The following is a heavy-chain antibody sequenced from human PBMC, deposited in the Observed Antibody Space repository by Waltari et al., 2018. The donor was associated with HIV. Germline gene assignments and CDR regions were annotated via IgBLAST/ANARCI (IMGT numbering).Heavy chain of an antibody. CDR3: ARPYSSSWYYFDY. J-gene: IGHJ4*02. V-gene: IGHV4-39*01. CDR2: IYYSGST. D-gene: IGHD6-13*01. Sequence: QLQLQESGPGLVKPSETLSLICTVSGGSISSSSYYWGWIRQPQGKGLEWIGSIYYSGSTYYNPSLKSRVTISVDTSKNQFSLKLSSVTAADTAVYYCARPYSSSWYYFDYWGQGTLVTVSS. CDR1: GGSISSSSYY.